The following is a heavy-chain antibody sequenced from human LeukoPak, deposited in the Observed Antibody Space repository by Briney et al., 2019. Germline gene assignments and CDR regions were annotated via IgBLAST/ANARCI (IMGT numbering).Heavy chain of an antibody. Sequence: PSETLSLTCAVYGGSFSGYYWSWIRQPPGKGLEWIGEINHSGSTNYNPSLKSRVTISVDTSKNQFSLKLNSVTAADTAVYYCASRVAAAVKGGFDIWGQGTMVTVSS. CDR1: GGSFSGYY. V-gene: IGHV4-34*01. J-gene: IGHJ3*02. CDR3: ASRVAAAVKGGFDI. CDR2: INHSGST. D-gene: IGHD6-13*01.